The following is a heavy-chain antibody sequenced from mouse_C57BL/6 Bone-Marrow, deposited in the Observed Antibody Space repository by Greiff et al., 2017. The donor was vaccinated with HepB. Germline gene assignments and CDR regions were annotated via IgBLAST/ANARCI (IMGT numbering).Heavy chain of an antibody. D-gene: IGHD1-1*01. CDR3: ARGKTYYYGSSYPAWFAY. Sequence: VQLQQSDAELVKPGASVKISCKVSGYTFPDHTIHWMKQRPEQGLEWIGYIYPRDGSTKYNEKFKGKATLTADKSSSTAYMQLNSLTSEDSAVYFCARGKTYYYGSSYPAWFAYWGQGTLVTVSA. J-gene: IGHJ3*01. CDR1: GYTFPDHT. V-gene: IGHV1-78*01. CDR2: IYPRDGST.